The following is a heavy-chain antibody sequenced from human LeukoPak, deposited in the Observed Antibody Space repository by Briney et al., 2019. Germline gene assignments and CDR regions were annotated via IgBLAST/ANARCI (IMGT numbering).Heavy chain of an antibody. V-gene: IGHV3-33*01. D-gene: IGHD3-10*01. CDR2: IWYDGSNQ. CDR1: GFTFSSYG. J-gene: IGHJ5*01. CDR3: ARDNGGWFDF. Sequence: GGSLRLSCTASGFTFSSYGMHWVRQAPGKGLEWVAVIWYDGSNQQYADSVKGRFAISRDDAKSTLYLQMDSLSGDDTAVYYCARDNGGWFDFWGRGTLVTVSS.